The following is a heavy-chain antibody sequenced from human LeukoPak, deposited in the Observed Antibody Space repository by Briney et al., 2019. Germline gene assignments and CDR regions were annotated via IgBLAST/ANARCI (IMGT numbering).Heavy chain of an antibody. CDR1: GGYIKGICYY. D-gene: IGHD4-17*01. CDR3: ARLRGAMTPVTSDFDY. CDR2: GFYSGSA. Sequence: SSETLSLTCTVSGGYIKGICYYWAWVRHPPGKGLEWGGSGFYSGSAYSNPSLKSRVTISVDTSRNQFPLSLSSVTAADTAVYYCARLRGAMTPVTSDFDYWGQGTLVTVPS. J-gene: IGHJ4*02. V-gene: IGHV4-39*01.